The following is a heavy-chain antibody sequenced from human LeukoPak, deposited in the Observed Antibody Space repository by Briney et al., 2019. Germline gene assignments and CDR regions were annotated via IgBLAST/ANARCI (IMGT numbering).Heavy chain of an antibody. J-gene: IGHJ4*02. CDR3: ARGFSAAAGILDY. D-gene: IGHD6-13*01. CDR1: GFTFGSYA. V-gene: IGHV3-30*04. CDR2: ISYDGSNK. Sequence: GGSLRLSCAASGFTFGSYAMHWVRQAPGKGLEWVAVISYDGSNKYYADSVKGRFTISRDNSKNTLYLQMNSLRAEDTAVYYCARGFSAAAGILDYWGQGTLVTVSS.